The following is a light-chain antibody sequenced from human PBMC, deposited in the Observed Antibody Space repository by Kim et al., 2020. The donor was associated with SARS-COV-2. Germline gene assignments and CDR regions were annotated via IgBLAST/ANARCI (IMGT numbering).Light chain of an antibody. CDR1: QGIWNN. CDR2: AAS. J-gene: IGKJ4*01. V-gene: IGKV1-17*03. CDR3: RHHYNFPLT. Sequence: ASGGDRVTITCRARQGIWNNLAWFQQKTGKAPKRLIYAASSLQSGVPSRFSGSGSGTEFTLTLSGLQPEDRGTYYCRHHYNFPLTFGGGTKVDIK.